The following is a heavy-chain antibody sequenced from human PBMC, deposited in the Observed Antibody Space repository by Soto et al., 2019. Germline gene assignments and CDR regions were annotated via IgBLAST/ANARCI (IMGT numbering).Heavy chain of an antibody. CDR1: GYTFTSYD. CDR3: ARELGVDIVATRAFDI. V-gene: IGHV1-8*01. D-gene: IGHD5-12*01. Sequence: ASVKVSCKASGYTFTSYDINWVRQATGQGLEWMGWMDPNSGNTGYAQKFQGRVTMTXNTSISTAYMELSSLRSEDTAVYYCARELGVDIVATRAFDIWGQGTMVTVSS. CDR2: MDPNSGNT. J-gene: IGHJ3*02.